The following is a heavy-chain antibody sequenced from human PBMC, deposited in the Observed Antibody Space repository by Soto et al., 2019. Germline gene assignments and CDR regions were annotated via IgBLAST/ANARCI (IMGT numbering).Heavy chain of an antibody. CDR1: GYSSSSGYY. J-gene: IGHJ6*02. Sequence: PSETLSLTCPVSGYSSSSGYYWGCIRQPPGEGLEWIGSIYHSVSTYYNPSLKSRVTISVDTSKNQFSLKLSSVTAADTAVYYCARVASYYDFWSGTDINYYYYYGMDVWGQGTTVTVSS. CDR3: ARVASYYDFWSGTDINYYYYYGMDV. CDR2: IYHSVST. D-gene: IGHD3-3*01. V-gene: IGHV4-38-2*02.